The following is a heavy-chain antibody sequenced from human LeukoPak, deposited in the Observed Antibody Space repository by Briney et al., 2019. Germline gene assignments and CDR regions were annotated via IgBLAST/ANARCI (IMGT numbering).Heavy chain of an antibody. Sequence: PGGSLRLSCAASGFTFSNYAMSWVRQAPGKGLEWVSAISGSGGSTYYADSVKGRFTISRDNSKNTLYLQMNSLRAEDTAVYYCAKEGDVGYSYDPLSNWFDPWGQGTLVTVSS. CDR2: ISGSGGST. D-gene: IGHD5-18*01. CDR3: AKEGDVGYSYDPLSNWFDP. CDR1: GFTFSNYA. V-gene: IGHV3-23*01. J-gene: IGHJ5*02.